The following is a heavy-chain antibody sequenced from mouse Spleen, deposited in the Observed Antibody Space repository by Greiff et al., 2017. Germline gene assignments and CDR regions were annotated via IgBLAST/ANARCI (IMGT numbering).Heavy chain of an antibody. J-gene: IGHJ2*01. D-gene: IGHD2-14*01. CDR2: IDPETGGT. CDR1: GYTFTDYE. CDR3: TRRGDYRYGYFDY. V-gene: IGHV1-15*01. Sequence: VQLQQSGAELVRPGASVTLSCKASGYTFTDYEMHWVKQTPVHGLEWIGAIDPETGGTAYNQKFKGKAILTADKSSSTAYMELRSLTSEDSAVYYCTRRGDYRYGYFDYWGQGTTLTVSS.